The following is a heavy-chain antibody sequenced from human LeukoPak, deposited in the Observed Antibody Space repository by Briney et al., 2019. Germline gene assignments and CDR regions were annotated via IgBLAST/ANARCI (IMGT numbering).Heavy chain of an antibody. V-gene: IGHV3-11*06. CDR2: ISSSSSYT. D-gene: IGHD2-15*01. CDR1: GFTFSDYY. J-gene: IGHJ4*02. Sequence: PGGSLRLSCAASGFTFSDYYMSWLRQAQGKGLEWVSYISSSSSYTNYADSVKGRFTISRDNAKNSLYLQMNSLRAEDTAVYYCARGSVHCSGGSCYLDYWGQGTLVTVSS. CDR3: ARGSVHCSGGSCYLDY.